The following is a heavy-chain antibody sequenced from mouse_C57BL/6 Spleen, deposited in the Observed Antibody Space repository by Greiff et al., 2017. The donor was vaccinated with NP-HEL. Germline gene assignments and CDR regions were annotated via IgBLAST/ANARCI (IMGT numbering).Heavy chain of an antibody. CDR2: IYPGDGDT. D-gene: IGHD1-1*01. J-gene: IGHJ4*01. CDR3: ARTISRSSYDAMDY. CDR1: GYAFSSYW. Sequence: VQLQQSGAELVKPGASVKISCKASGYAFSSYWMNWVKQRPGQGLEWIGQIYPGDGDTNYNGKFKGKATLTADKSSSTAYMQLSSLTSEDSAVYFCARTISRSSYDAMDYWGQGTSVTVSS. V-gene: IGHV1-80*01.